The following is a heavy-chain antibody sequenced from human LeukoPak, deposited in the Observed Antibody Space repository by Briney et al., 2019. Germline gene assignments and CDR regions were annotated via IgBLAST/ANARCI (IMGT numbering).Heavy chain of an antibody. J-gene: IGHJ5*02. CDR1: GFTFSSYA. CDR3: ATDGAGFDT. Sequence: GGSLRLSCAASGFTFSSYAMSWVCQAPGKGLEWVSAISGSGGSTYYADSVKGRFTISRDNAKKSLYLEMNNLRAEDTAVYYCATDGAGFDTWGQGVLVTVSS. CDR2: ISGSGGST. V-gene: IGHV3-23*01.